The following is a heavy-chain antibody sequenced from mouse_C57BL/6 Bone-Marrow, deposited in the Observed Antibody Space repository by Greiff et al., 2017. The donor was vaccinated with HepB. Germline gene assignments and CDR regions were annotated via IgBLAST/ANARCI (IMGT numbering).Heavy chain of an antibody. J-gene: IGHJ2*01. Sequence: DVKLVESGPGLVKPSQSLSLTCSVTGYSITSGYYWNWIRQFPGNKLEWMGYISYDGSNNYNPSLKNRISITRDTSKNQFFLKLNSVTTEDTATYYCARGRDYWGQGTTLTVSS. CDR2: ISYDGSN. V-gene: IGHV3-6*01. CDR3: ARGRDY. CDR1: GYSITSGYY.